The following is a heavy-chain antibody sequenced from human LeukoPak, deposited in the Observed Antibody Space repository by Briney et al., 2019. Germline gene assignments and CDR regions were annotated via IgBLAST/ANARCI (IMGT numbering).Heavy chain of an antibody. Sequence: SETLSLTCTVSGGSISSYYWSWIRQPPGKGLEWIGYIYYSGSTNYNPSLKSRVTISVDTSKNHCSLKLSSVTAAETAVYYCARGEGYCSSTSCYADAFDIWGQGTMVTVSS. CDR2: IYYSGST. CDR1: GGSISSYY. D-gene: IGHD2-2*01. CDR3: ARGEGYCSSTSCYADAFDI. V-gene: IGHV4-59*01. J-gene: IGHJ3*02.